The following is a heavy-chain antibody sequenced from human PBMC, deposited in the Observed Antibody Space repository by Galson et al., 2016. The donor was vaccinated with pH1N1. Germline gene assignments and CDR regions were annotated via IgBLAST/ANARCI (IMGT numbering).Heavy chain of an antibody. CDR2: IYLGDSHT. CDR1: GYSLTNYW. J-gene: IGHJ3*01. Sequence: QSGAEVKKPGESLKISCEGFGYSLTNYWIVWVRQMPGQGLEWMGIIYLGDSHTSYSPSFQGQVTISADKSISTAYLERSGLKASDTAIYYCAKRGGSLRPGAFDFWGQGTLVSVSS. V-gene: IGHV5-51*01. CDR3: AKRGGSLRPGAFDF. D-gene: IGHD3-16*01.